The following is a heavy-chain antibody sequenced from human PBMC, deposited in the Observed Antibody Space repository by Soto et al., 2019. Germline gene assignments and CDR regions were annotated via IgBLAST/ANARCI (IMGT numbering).Heavy chain of an antibody. D-gene: IGHD7-27*01. CDR1: GGTFSSYA. J-gene: IGHJ4*02. Sequence: GASVKVSCKASGGTFSSYAISWVRQAPGQGLEWMGGIIPIFGTANYAQKFQGRVTITADESTSTAYMELSSLRSEDTAVYYCAIIGVGYPPLTDYWGQGTLVTVSS. V-gene: IGHV1-69*13. CDR2: IIPIFGTA. CDR3: AIIGVGYPPLTDY.